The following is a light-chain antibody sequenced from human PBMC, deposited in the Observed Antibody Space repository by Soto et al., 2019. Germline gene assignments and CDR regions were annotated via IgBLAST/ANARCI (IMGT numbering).Light chain of an antibody. J-gene: IGKJ2*01. CDR3: QQYGPSPMYT. Sequence: EIVLTQAPGTLSLSPGERATLSCSASQTVSSSYLAWYQQKPGQAPRLLIYGASTRATGIPGRFSGSASGRDFTLTISRLEPEAFAVYYCQQYGPSPMYTFGQGTNLEIK. CDR2: GAS. V-gene: IGKV3-20*01. CDR1: QTVSSSY.